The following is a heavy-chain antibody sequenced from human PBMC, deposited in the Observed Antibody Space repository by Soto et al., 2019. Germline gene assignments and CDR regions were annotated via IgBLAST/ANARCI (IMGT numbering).Heavy chain of an antibody. D-gene: IGHD2-15*01. CDR3: AKDSSYPAAEPDY. J-gene: IGHJ4*02. CDR2: ISGSDGST. V-gene: IGHV3-23*01. Sequence: EVQLLESGGGLVQPGGSLRLSCAASGFTFSSYAMSWVRQAPGKGLEWVSGISGSDGSTYYADSVKGRFTISSDNSKNTLYLQMTSLRAEDTAVYYCAKDSSYPAAEPDYWGQGTLVTVSS. CDR1: GFTFSSYA.